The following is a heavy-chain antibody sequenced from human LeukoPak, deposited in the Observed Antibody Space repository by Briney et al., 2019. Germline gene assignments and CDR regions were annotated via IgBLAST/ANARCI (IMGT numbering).Heavy chain of an antibody. Sequence: GGSLRLSCAASEFIYSNYAMTWVRQAPGKGLEWVSSINGSGATTYYADSVKGRFTISRDNSKNTLFLQSNSLRAEDTAVYYCAKDKATVAAKGPFDYWGQGTLVTVSS. CDR2: INGSGATT. D-gene: IGHD2-15*01. J-gene: IGHJ4*02. CDR3: AKDKATVAAKGPFDY. V-gene: IGHV3-23*01. CDR1: EFIYSNYA.